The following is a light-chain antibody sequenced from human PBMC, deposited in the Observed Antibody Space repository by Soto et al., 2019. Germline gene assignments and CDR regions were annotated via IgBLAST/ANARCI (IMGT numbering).Light chain of an antibody. CDR2: KAS. V-gene: IGKV1-5*03. Sequence: DIQITQSPPTLSAYVGDRVTISCRASQIITGWLAWFHQKPGKAPKLLISKASKLESGLPSRFSGSGSGTEFTLTISSLQPDDFATYYCQQYNIYSTFGQVTNVDI. CDR1: QIITGW. J-gene: IGKJ1*01. CDR3: QQYNIYST.